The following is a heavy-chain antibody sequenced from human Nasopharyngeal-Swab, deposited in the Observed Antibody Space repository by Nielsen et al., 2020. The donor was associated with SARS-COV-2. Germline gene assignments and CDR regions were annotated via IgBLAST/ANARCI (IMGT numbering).Heavy chain of an antibody. CDR2: IGDKDHNYAT. J-gene: IGHJ4*02. Sequence: GESLKISCAASGFVFRASAIHWVRKASGKGLEWVGRIGDKDHNYATTYGASVQGRFTISRDDSKNTAFLQMDSLKTEDTALYYCTTDFYFDYWGQGTLVTVSS. V-gene: IGHV3-73*01. CDR3: TTDFYFDY. CDR1: GFVFRASA.